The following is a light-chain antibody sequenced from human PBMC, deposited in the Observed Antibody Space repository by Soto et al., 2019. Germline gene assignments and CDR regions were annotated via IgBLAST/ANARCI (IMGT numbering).Light chain of an antibody. Sequence: DIQMTQSPSTLSASVGDRVTITCRASQSISSWLTWYQQKPGKAPKVLIYDASSLGSGVPSRFSGSGSGTKFALTISSLQPDDFATYYCQQYNSSPLTFGGGTKVDIK. CDR3: QQYNSSPLT. J-gene: IGKJ4*01. V-gene: IGKV1-5*01. CDR2: DAS. CDR1: QSISSW.